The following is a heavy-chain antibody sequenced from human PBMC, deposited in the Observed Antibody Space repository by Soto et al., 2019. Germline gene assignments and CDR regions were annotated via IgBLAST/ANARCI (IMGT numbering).Heavy chain of an antibody. CDR2: VNHDGSGT. V-gene: IGHV3-74*01. CDR1: GLHFSDSC. J-gene: IGHJ6*02. Sequence: PGGSLRLSCAASGLHFSDSCRHVIRRPPGKELVWGARVNHDGSGTASADSVKGRFTISRDNSKSTLYLQMNSLRAEDTALYYCAKGRSYYYYYGVDVWGQGTTVTVSS. CDR3: AKGRSYYYYYGVDV.